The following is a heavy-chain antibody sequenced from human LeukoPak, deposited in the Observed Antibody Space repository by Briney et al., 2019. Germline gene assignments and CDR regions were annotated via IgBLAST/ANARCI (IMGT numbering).Heavy chain of an antibody. Sequence: SVKVSCKAAGSPFPTYGISWVRQAPGQGLEWMGWISPYNGNTNYAQNFQGRVTMTTDTSTSTAYMGLRGLRSDDTAVYYCARDVYYYDSGDYPSLYYYGLDVWGQGTTVTVSS. J-gene: IGHJ6*02. D-gene: IGHD3-22*01. CDR2: ISPYNGNT. V-gene: IGHV1-18*01. CDR1: GSPFPTYG. CDR3: ARDVYYYDSGDYPSLYYYGLDV.